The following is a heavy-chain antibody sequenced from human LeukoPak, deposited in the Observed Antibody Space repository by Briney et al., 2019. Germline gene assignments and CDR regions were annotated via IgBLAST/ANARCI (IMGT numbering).Heavy chain of an antibody. Sequence: PGGSLRLSCEASGVTFSSSAMSWVRQAPGKGLECISGISGSGGSTDYADSVKGRFTISRDNSKNTLYLQMNSLRDEDTAVYYCAIDPFAGDYWGQGTLVTVSS. J-gene: IGHJ4*02. CDR2: ISGSGGST. V-gene: IGHV3-23*01. CDR3: AIDPFAGDY. CDR1: GVTFSSSA. D-gene: IGHD3-3*01.